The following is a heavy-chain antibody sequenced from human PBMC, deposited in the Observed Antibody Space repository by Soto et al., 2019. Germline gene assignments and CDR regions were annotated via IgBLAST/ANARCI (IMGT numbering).Heavy chain of an antibody. Sequence: VQLVESGGGVVQPGRSLRLSCAASGFTFSDYAMHWVRQAPGKGLEWVSAVSHDGGNTPYADSVEGRFTISRDSSKSTVSLKMTSLRAEDTAVYYCAKGGRQWLVTSDFNYWGQGALVTVAS. D-gene: IGHD6-19*01. J-gene: IGHJ4*02. CDR3: AKGGRQWLVTSDFNY. CDR1: GFTFSDYA. V-gene: IGHV3-30*18. CDR2: VSHDGGNT.